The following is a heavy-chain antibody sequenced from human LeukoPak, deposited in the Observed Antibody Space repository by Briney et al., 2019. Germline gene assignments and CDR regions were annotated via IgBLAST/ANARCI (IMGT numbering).Heavy chain of an antibody. J-gene: IGHJ4*02. V-gene: IGHV1-46*01. CDR3: ARDEYDFWSGYYWLFDY. Sequence: ASVKVSCKASGYTFTSYYTHWVRQAPGQGLEWMGIINPSGGSTSYAQKFQGRVTMTRDTSTSTVYMELSSLRSEDTAVYYCARDEYDFWSGYYWLFDYWGQGTLVTVSS. CDR1: GYTFTSYY. D-gene: IGHD3-3*01. CDR2: INPSGGST.